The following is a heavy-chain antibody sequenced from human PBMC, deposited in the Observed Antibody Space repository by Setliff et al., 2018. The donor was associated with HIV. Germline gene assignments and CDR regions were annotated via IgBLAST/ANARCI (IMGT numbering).Heavy chain of an antibody. J-gene: IGHJ4*02. D-gene: IGHD6-13*01. CDR3: ARDLQGSFNGYLHY. Sequence: PGGSLRLSCVVSGFTSSTYEVNWVRQAPGKGLEWVSCISSSGTTISYADSVKGRFTVSRDNAKNSLYLQMNNLTVEDTAVYFCARDLQGSFNGYLHYWGQGTLVTVSS. CDR1: GFTSSTYE. V-gene: IGHV3-48*03. CDR2: ISSSGTTI.